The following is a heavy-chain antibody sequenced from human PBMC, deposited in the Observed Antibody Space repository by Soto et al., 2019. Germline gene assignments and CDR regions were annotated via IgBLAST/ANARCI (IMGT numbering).Heavy chain of an antibody. CDR1: GYTFTSYG. CDR3: ARPRGYSYGFDY. J-gene: IGHJ4*02. D-gene: IGHD5-18*01. Sequence: QVQLVQSGAEVKKPGASVKVSCKASGYTFTSYGISWVRQAPGQGLEWMGWISAYNGNTNYAQKLQGXVXXXTXASTSTAYMELRSLRSDDTAVYYGARPRGYSYGFDYWGQGTLVTVSS. V-gene: IGHV1-18*01. CDR2: ISAYNGNT.